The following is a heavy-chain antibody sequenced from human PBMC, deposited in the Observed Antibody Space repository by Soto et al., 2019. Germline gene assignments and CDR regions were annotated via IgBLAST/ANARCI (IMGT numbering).Heavy chain of an antibody. D-gene: IGHD3-10*01. CDR2: ISSSSSTI. Sequence: GGSLRLSCAASGFTFSSYSMNWVRQAPGKGLEWVSYISSSSSTIYYADSVKGRFTISRDNAKNSLYLQMNSLRDEDTAVYYCARDRKLLWFGEVFDYWGQGTLVTVSS. CDR1: GFTFSSYS. J-gene: IGHJ4*02. V-gene: IGHV3-48*02. CDR3: ARDRKLLWFGEVFDY.